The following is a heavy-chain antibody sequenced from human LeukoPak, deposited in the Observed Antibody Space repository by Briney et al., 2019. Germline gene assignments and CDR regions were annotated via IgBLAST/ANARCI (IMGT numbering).Heavy chain of an antibody. CDR3: ARGRGRGVLITTPRRSFWFDS. CDR1: GGSFSSYY. CDR2: INHSGST. V-gene: IGHV4-34*01. J-gene: IGHJ5*01. D-gene: IGHD3-22*01. Sequence: SETLSLTCAVYGGSFSSYYWSWIRQPPGKGLEWIGEINHSGSTTYKPSLKSRVTISLDTSKNQFSLKLSSVTAADTAVYYCARGRGRGVLITTPRRSFWFDSWGQGTLVTVSS.